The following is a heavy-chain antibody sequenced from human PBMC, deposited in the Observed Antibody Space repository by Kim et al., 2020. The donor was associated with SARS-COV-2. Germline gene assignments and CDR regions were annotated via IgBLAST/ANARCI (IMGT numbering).Heavy chain of an antibody. CDR2: IYYSGST. D-gene: IGHD3-22*01. J-gene: IGHJ1*01. V-gene: IGHV4-39*01. Sequence: SETLSLTCTVSGGSISSSSYYWGWIRQPPGKGLEWIGSIYYSGSTYYNPSLKSRVTISVDTSKNQFSLKLSSVTAADTAVYYCARLVPRHYYDSSGYYYVSEYFQHWGQGTLVTVSS. CDR1: GGSISSSSYY. CDR3: ARLVPRHYYDSSGYYYVSEYFQH.